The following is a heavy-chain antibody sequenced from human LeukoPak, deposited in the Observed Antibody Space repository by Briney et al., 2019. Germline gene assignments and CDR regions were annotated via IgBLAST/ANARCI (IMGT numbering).Heavy chain of an antibody. CDR1: GGSISSSSYY. Sequence: SETLSLTCTVSGGSISSSSYYWGWIRQPPGKGLEWIGSIYYSGSTYYNPSLKSRVTISVDTSKNHFSLKLSSVTAADTAVYYCARGLQLRFEAFDIWGQETMVTVSS. CDR3: ARGLQLRFEAFDI. D-gene: IGHD5-24*01. J-gene: IGHJ3*02. CDR2: IYYSGST. V-gene: IGHV4-39*02.